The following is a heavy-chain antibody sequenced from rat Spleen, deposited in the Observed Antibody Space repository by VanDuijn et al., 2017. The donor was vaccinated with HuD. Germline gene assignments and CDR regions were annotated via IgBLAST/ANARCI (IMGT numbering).Heavy chain of an antibody. D-gene: IGHD1-8*01. V-gene: IGHV5S13*01. CDR1: GFTFRNYD. Sequence: EVQLVESGGDLVQPGRSLKLSCAASGFTFRNYDMAWVRQAPTMGLEWVTSISPSGGATYYRDSVKGRFTVSRDNAKNTLYLQMDSLRSEDTATYYCAKEGDGGYSSYPNWFACWGQGTLVTVSS. CDR3: AKEGDGGYSSYPNWFAC. CDR2: ISPSGGAT. J-gene: IGHJ3*01.